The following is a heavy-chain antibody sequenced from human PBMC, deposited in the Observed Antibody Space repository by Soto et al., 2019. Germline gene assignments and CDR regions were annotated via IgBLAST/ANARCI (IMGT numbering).Heavy chain of an antibody. D-gene: IGHD6-13*01. Sequence: EVQLLESGGGLVQPGGSLRLSCAASGFTFSNNAMTWVRQAPEKGLEWVSFISANSGTTYFADSVKGRFTISRDNSKSKLYLQMNSLRAEDTAVYYCAKASSISWGVFDFWGQGTLITVSS. V-gene: IGHV3-23*01. CDR3: AKASSISWGVFDF. J-gene: IGHJ4*02. CDR2: ISANSGTT. CDR1: GFTFSNNA.